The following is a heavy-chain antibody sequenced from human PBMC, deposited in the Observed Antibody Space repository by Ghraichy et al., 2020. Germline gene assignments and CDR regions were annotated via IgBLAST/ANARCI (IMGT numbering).Heavy chain of an antibody. Sequence: ASVKVSCKASGYTFTGYYMHWVRQAPGQGLEWMGWINPNSGGTNYAQQFQDRVIMTRDTSFSTAYMELSGLRFGDTAVYYCTRDGGRLGMPARAQFDYWGQGTLVTVSS. V-gene: IGHV1-2*02. J-gene: IGHJ4*02. CDR3: TRDGGRLGMPARAQFDY. D-gene: IGHD7-27*01. CDR2: INPNSGGT. CDR1: GYTFTGYY.